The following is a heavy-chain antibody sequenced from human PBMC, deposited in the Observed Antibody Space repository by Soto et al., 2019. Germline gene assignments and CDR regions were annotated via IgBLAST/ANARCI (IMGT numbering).Heavy chain of an antibody. CDR3: ARDFWEPPGYDWFDP. CDR1: GFTFSSYD. CDR2: ISSSSSTI. D-gene: IGHD1-26*01. Sequence: GGSLRLSCAASGFTFSSYDMHWVRQATGKGLEWVSYISSSSSTIYYADSVKGRFTISRDNAKNSLYLQMNSLRDEDTAVYYCARDFWEPPGYDWFDPWGQGTLVTVSS. J-gene: IGHJ5*02. V-gene: IGHV3-48*02.